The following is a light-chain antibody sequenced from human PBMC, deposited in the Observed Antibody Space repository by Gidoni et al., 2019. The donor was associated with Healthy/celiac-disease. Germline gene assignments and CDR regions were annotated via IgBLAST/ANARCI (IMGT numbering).Light chain of an antibody. CDR3: QQYNNWLRT. J-gene: IGKJ1*01. Sequence: EIVMTQSPATLSVSPGERATRSCRASQSVSSNLAWYQQKPGQAPRLLIYGASTRATGIPARFSGSGSGTEFTLTISSLQSEDFAVYYCQQYNNWLRTFXXXTKVEIK. CDR2: GAS. CDR1: QSVSSN. V-gene: IGKV3-15*01.